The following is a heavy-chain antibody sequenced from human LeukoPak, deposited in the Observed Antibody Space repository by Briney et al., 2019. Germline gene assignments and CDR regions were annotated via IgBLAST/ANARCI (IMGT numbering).Heavy chain of an antibody. V-gene: IGHV3-7*03. CDR2: INEDGSTK. J-gene: IGHJ4*02. CDR3: ARDYWRSIEY. Sequence: PGGSLRLSCAASGFTFSNYWMSWVCQAPRKGLEWVAIINEDGSTKYYVDSLKGRFVISRDNAKNSLYLQMSGLRADDTAVYYCARDYWRSIEYWGQGALVTVSS. CDR1: GFTFSNYW. D-gene: IGHD2-2*01.